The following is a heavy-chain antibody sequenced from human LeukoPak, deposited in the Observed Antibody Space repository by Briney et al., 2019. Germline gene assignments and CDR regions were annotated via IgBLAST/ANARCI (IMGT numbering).Heavy chain of an antibody. CDR1: GYTFTVYY. V-gene: IGHV1-2*02. CDR2: INPNSGGT. CDR3: AREFADGRGFDY. Sequence: ASVKVSCKASGYTFTVYYMHWVRQAPGQGLEWMGWINPNSGGTNYAQKFQGRVTMTRDTSISTAYMELSRLRSDDTAVYYCAREFADGRGFDYWGQGTLVTVSS. J-gene: IGHJ4*02. D-gene: IGHD3-10*01.